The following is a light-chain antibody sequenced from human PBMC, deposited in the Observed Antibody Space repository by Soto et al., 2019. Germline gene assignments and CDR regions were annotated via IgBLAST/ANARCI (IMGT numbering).Light chain of an antibody. Sequence: EIVLTQSPGSLSLSLGERATLSCRASQSVDSAFFAWYQQKPGQPPRLLMYGASRRATGIPDRFSGSGSGTAFTLTISRLEPEEFAVYYWQQYASSLTFGQGTKVEI. V-gene: IGKV3-20*01. CDR3: QQYASSLT. CDR1: QSVDSAF. CDR2: GAS. J-gene: IGKJ1*01.